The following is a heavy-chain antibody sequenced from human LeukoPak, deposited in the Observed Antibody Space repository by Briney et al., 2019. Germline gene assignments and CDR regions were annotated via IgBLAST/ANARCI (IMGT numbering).Heavy chain of an antibody. CDR1: GGSISSSSYY. CDR3: ARAGETAIVVVPAAFNWFDP. D-gene: IGHD2-2*01. Sequence: SETLSLTCTVSGGSISSSSYYWGWIRQPPGKGLEWIGSIYYSGSTYYNPSLKSRVTISVDTSKNQFSLKPSSVTAADTAVYYCARAGETAIVVVPAAFNWFDPWGQGTLVTVSS. CDR2: IYYSGST. J-gene: IGHJ5*02. V-gene: IGHV4-39*07.